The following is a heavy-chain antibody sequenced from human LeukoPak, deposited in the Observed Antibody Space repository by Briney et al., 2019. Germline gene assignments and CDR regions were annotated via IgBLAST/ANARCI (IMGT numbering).Heavy chain of an antibody. CDR1: GFTFSSYA. CDR2: ISGSGGST. J-gene: IGHJ4*02. CDR3: AKASGSHKGYFDY. V-gene: IGHV3-23*01. D-gene: IGHD1-26*01. Sequence: PGGSLRLSCAASGFTFSSYAMHWVRQASGKGLEWVSAISGSGGSTYYADSVKGRFTISRDNSKNTLYLQMNSLRAEDTAVHYCAKASGSHKGYFDYWGQGTLVTVSS.